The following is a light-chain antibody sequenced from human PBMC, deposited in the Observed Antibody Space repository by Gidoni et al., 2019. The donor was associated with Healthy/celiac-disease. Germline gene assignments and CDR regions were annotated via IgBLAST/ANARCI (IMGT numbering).Light chain of an antibody. V-gene: IGKV1-39*01. CDR3: QQSYSTLMYT. J-gene: IGKJ2*01. CDR1: QSISSY. CDR2: AAS. Sequence: SASVGDRVTITCRASQSISSYLNWYQQKPGKAPKLLIYAASSLQSGFPSRFSGSGSGTDFTLTISSLQPEDFATYYCQQSYSTLMYTFGQGTKLEIK.